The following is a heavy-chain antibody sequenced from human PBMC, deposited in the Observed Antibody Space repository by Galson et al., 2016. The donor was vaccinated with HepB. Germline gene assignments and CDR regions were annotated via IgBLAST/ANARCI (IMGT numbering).Heavy chain of an antibody. CDR3: TRDGGTDWRWFDP. Sequence: SETLSLTCDVSSASVDTSNWWGWVRQPPGKGLEWIGEIHSGGSTKYNLSLKSRVSISLDKAKNQFSLRLNPVTAADTAFYYCTRDGGTDWRWFDPWGQGILVTVPP. J-gene: IGHJ5*02. CDR2: IHSGGST. V-gene: IGHV4-4*02. CDR1: SASVDTSNW. D-gene: IGHD1-1*01.